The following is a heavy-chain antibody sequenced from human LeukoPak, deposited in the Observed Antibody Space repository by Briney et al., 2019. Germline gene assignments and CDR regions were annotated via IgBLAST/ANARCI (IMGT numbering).Heavy chain of an antibody. V-gene: IGHV3-48*03. Sequence: GGSLTLSCAPSGFTFSSYEMNWVRQAPGQGREGVSYISSSGSTINYADTVKGRFTISRDNAKNSLYMQMNSLRAEDTAVYYCARDGGPEYSICWYLYWGQGTLVTVSS. CDR3: ARDGGPEYSICWYLY. J-gene: IGHJ4*02. CDR1: GFTFSSYE. CDR2: ISSSGSTI. D-gene: IGHD6-13*01.